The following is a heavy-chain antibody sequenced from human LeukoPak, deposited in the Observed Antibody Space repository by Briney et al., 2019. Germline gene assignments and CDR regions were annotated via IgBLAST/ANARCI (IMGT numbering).Heavy chain of an antibody. CDR3: AKCNSTSCLFNWFDP. D-gene: IGHD2-2*01. CDR1: GFTFSNSA. V-gene: IGHV3-23*01. Sequence: GGSLRLSCAASGFTFSNSAMIWLRQAPGKALEWVVVISGSGGSTYYADSVKGRFTISKDTSMNTLYLQLSSLRAEDTAIYYCAKCNSTSCLFNWFDPWGQGTLVTVSS. CDR2: ISGSGGST. J-gene: IGHJ5*02.